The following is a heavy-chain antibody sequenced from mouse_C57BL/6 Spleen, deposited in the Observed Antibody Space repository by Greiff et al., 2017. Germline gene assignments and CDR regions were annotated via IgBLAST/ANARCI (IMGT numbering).Heavy chain of an antibody. Sequence: EVQGVESGGDLVKPGGSLKLSCAASGFTFSSYGMSWVRQTPDKRLEWVATISSGGSYTYYPDSVKGRFTISRDNAKNTLYLQMSSLKSEDTAMYYCARHWDPYWYFDVWGTGTTVTVSS. CDR3: ARHWDPYWYFDV. V-gene: IGHV5-6*01. CDR1: GFTFSSYG. D-gene: IGHD4-1*01. CDR2: ISSGGSYT. J-gene: IGHJ1*03.